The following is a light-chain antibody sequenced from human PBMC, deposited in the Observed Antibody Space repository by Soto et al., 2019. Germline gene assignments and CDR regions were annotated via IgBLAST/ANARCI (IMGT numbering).Light chain of an antibody. CDR3: QHYYGSSWA. J-gene: IGKJ1*01. Sequence: DIQMTQSPSTLSASVGDRVTITCRASQSIGNWLAWFQHKPGKAPQVLIYKASNLENGVPSRFSGSGSGTEFTLTISSLQSDDFATYYCQHYYGSSWAFGQGTKVDIK. CDR2: KAS. CDR1: QSIGNW. V-gene: IGKV1-5*03.